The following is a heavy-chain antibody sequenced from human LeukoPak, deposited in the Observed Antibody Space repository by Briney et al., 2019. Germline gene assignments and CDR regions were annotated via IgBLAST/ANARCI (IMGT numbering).Heavy chain of an antibody. Sequence: GGSLRLSCAASGFTFSSYGMHWVRQAPGKGLEWVAFIRYDGSNKYYADSVKGRFTISRDNSKNTLYLQMNSLRAEDTAMYYCAKGQMVRGVAPVDNWGQGTLVTVSS. V-gene: IGHV3-30*02. CDR3: AKGQMVRGVAPVDN. J-gene: IGHJ4*02. CDR1: GFTFSSYG. D-gene: IGHD3-10*01. CDR2: IRYDGSNK.